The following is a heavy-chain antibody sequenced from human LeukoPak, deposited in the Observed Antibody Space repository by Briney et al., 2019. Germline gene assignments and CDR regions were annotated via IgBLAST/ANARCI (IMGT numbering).Heavy chain of an antibody. J-gene: IGHJ4*02. D-gene: IGHD3-10*01. CDR2: ISSSSSYI. CDR3: ARDHRSFHYGSGSWDY. Sequence: GGSLRLSCAASGFTFSSYSMNWVRQAPGKGLEWVSSISSSSSYIYYADSVKGRFTISRDNAKNSLYLQMNSLRAEDTAVYYCARDHRSFHYGSGSWDYWGQGTLVTVSS. V-gene: IGHV3-21*01. CDR1: GFTFSSYS.